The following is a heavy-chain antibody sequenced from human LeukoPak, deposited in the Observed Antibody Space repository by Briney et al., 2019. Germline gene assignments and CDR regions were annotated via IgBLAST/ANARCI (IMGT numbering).Heavy chain of an antibody. V-gene: IGHV4-38-2*01. D-gene: IGHD3-22*01. J-gene: IGHJ4*02. Sequence: SETLSLTCAVSGYSISSGYYWGWIRQPPGKGLEWIGSIYHSGSTYYNPSLKSRVTISVDTSKNQFSLKLSSVTAADTAVYYCARRKSSGYYDWGGQGTLVTVSS. CDR1: GYSISSGYY. CDR3: ARRKSSGYYDW. CDR2: IYHSGST.